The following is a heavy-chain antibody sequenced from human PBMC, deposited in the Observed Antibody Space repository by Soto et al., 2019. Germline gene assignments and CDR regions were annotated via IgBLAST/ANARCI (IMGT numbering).Heavy chain of an antibody. D-gene: IGHD7-27*01. CDR1: GHTFTGHH. CDR3: GLEPTGTGGFDY. J-gene: IGHJ4*02. V-gene: IGHV1-2*02. CDR2: IDLDSSHT. Sequence: QVQLVQSGPEVKMPGASVKVSCKASGHTFTGHHMHWVRQAPGQGLEWMAYIDLDSSHTKYAQRFQGRVTTTKDTSITTAYMELSGLRSDDTALYYCGLEPTGTGGFDYWGQGTVLTVSS.